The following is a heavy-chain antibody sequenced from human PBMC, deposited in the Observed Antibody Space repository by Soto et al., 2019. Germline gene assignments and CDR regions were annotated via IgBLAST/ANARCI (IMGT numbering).Heavy chain of an antibody. D-gene: IGHD2-2*01. J-gene: IGHJ4*01. CDR2: VSHDGGQK. V-gene: IGHV3-30*18. CDR3: AKLAPASIFPSDY. Sequence: GGSLRLSCKASGFTFSSHDMHWVRQAPGKGLQWVAVVSHDGGQKFHTDSVKGRFTISRDNSQSTLFLEMTSLRPEDTAVYFCAKLAPASIFPSDYWGHGTLVTVSS. CDR1: GFTFSSHD.